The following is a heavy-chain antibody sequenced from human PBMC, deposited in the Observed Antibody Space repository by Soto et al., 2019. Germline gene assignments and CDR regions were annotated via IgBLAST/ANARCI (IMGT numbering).Heavy chain of an antibody. V-gene: IGHV3-7*01. J-gene: IGHJ6*02. CDR1: RFSFSSFW. CDR3: ARGLSPCSGGSCYFWYYYGMDV. Sequence: SGGSLRLSCVASRFSFSSFWMYWVRQAPGKGLEWVANIRPSGSQINCVDSLKGRFSISRDNAKNSLYLQMNSLRAEDTAVYYCARGLSPCSGGSCYFWYYYGMDVWGQGTTVTVAS. CDR2: IRPSGSQI. D-gene: IGHD2-15*01.